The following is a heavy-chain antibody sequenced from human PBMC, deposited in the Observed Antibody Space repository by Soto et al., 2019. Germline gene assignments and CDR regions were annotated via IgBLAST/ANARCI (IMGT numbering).Heavy chain of an antibody. CDR3: AKDGAQLTNMTVVVIPDH. J-gene: IGHJ4*02. V-gene: IGHV3-23*01. Sequence: PGGSLRLSCAASGFTFSNYAMSWVRQAPGKGLEWVSGISGNGDSTNNGDSVKGRFTISRDNSKNTLFLQMNSLRAEDTAVYYCAKDGAQLTNMTVVVIPDHWGQGTLVTVSS. CDR2: ISGNGDST. CDR1: GFTFSNYA. D-gene: IGHD3-22*01.